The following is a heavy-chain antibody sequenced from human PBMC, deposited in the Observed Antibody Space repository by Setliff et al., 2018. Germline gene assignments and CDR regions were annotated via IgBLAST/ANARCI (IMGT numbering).Heavy chain of an antibody. CDR3: ARTGTYRYFDY. V-gene: IGHV4-39*01. D-gene: IGHD1-1*01. J-gene: IGHJ4*01. CDR1: GDSMNSGVYY. CDR2: IYSGGTT. Sequence: SETLSLTCKVSGDSMNSGVYYWAWIRQPPGKGLEWIGRIYSGGTTYYNSSLKSRVTISVDTSKSQFSLRLSSVTAADTAVYYCARTGTYRYFDYWG.